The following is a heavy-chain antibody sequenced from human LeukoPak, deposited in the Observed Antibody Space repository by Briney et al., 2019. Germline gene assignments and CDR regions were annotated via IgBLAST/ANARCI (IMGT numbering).Heavy chain of an antibody. CDR3: AKARYTYGYNDAFDI. V-gene: IGHV3-23*01. D-gene: IGHD5-24*01. Sequence: PGGSLRLSCAASGFSFSNYATSWVRQAPGKGLEWVSVINDSGSITNYADSVKGRFTISRDNSKNTLYLQMNSLRAEDTAIYYCAKARYTYGYNDAFDIWGQGTMVTVSS. CDR1: GFSFSNYA. J-gene: IGHJ3*02. CDR2: INDSGSIT.